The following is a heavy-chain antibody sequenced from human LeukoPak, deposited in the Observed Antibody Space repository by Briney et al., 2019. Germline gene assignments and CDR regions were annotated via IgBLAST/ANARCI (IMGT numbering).Heavy chain of an antibody. CDR1: GFTFSTYN. V-gene: IGHV3-21*01. D-gene: IGHD1-26*01. CDR2: ISGSSSYI. Sequence: GGSLRLSCAASGFTFSTYNMNWVRQAPGKGLEWVSSISGSSSYIYYADSVKGRFSISRDNAKNSLYLQMNSLRAEDTAVYYCARQVRSHGQYPNWGQGTLVTVSS. J-gene: IGHJ4*02. CDR3: ARQVRSHGQYPN.